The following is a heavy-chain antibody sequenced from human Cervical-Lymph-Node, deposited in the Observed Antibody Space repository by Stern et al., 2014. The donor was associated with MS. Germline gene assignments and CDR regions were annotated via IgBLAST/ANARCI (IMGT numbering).Heavy chain of an antibody. CDR1: GYTFTGYY. CDR2: INPNRGGT. V-gene: IGHV1-2*06. D-gene: IGHD5-12*01. Sequence: QVQLVQSGAEVKKPGASVKVSCKASGYTFTGYYMHWVRQAPGQGLEWMGRINPNRGGTNYAQKFQGRVTMTRDTSISTAYMELSRLRSDDTAVYYCAREGRARGYELVDWGQGTLVTVSS. CDR3: AREGRARGYELVD. J-gene: IGHJ4*02.